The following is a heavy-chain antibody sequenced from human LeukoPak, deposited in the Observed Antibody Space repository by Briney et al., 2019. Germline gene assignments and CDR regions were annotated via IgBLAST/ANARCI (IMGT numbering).Heavy chain of an antibody. CDR3: ARADILTGYNFDY. D-gene: IGHD3-9*01. J-gene: IGHJ4*02. CDR1: AGTFSSYA. V-gene: IGHV1-69*13. CDR2: IIPIFGTA. Sequence: ASVKVSCTASAGTFSSYAISWVRQAPGQGLEWMGGIIPIFGTANYAQKFQGRVTITADESTSTAYMELSSLRSEDTAVYYCARADILTGYNFDYWGQGTLVTVSS.